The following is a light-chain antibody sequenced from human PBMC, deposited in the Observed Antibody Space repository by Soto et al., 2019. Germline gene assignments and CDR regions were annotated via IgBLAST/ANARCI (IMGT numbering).Light chain of an antibody. J-gene: IGKJ1*01. V-gene: IGKV1-5*03. CDR1: QTISSW. CDR2: KAS. CDR3: QHYNSYSEA. Sequence: DIQMTQSPSTLSVSVGHRVTITCLASQTISSWLAWYQQKPGKAPKLLIYKASTLKSGVPSRFSGSGSGTEFTLTISSLQPDDFATYYCQHYNSYSEAFGQGTKVDI.